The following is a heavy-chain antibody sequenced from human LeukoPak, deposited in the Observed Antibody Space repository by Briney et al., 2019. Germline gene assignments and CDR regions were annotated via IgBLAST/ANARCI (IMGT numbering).Heavy chain of an antibody. CDR3: AKDDLGYCSSTSCYTFDY. CDR1: GFTFSSYA. CDR2: ISGSGGST. D-gene: IGHD2-2*01. V-gene: IGHV3-23*01. Sequence: PGGSLRLSCAASGFTFSSYAMSWVRQAPGKGLEWVSAISGSGGSTYYADSVKGRFTISRDNSKNTLYLQMNSLRAEDTAVYYCAKDDLGYCSSTSCYTFDYWGQGTLVTVSS. J-gene: IGHJ4*02.